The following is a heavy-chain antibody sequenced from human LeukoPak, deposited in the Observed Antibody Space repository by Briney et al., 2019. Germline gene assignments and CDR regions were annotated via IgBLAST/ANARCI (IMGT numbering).Heavy chain of an antibody. CDR1: GFTFSDYY. CDR2: ISSSGSTI. CDR3: ARSAVVVIAALPYGMDD. Sequence: GGSLRLSCAASGFTFSDYYMSWIRQAPGKGLEWVSHISSSGSTIYYADSVKGRFTISRDNAKNSLYLQMNSLRAGDTAVYYCARSAVVVIAALPYGMDDWGQGTTVTVSS. V-gene: IGHV3-11*01. D-gene: IGHD2-15*01. J-gene: IGHJ6*02.